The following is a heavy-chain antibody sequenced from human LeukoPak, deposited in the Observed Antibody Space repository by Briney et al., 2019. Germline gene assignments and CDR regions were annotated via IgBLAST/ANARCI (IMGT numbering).Heavy chain of an antibody. D-gene: IGHD1-14*01. CDR1: GYTFTGYY. J-gene: IGHJ5*01. Sequence: ASVNLRFKASGYTFTGYYMHWVRQAPGQGLEWMGWINPNSGGTNYAQKFQGRVTMTRDTSISTAYMELSRLRSDDTAVYYCARQYETGPCWFDSWGQGTLVTVSS. CDR3: ARQYETGPCWFDS. V-gene: IGHV1-2*02. CDR2: INPNSGGT.